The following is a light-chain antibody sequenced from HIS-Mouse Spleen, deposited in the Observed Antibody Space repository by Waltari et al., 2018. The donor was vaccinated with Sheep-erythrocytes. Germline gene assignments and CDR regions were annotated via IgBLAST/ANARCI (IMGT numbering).Light chain of an antibody. CDR1: NLGDKY. CDR3: QAWDSSTAV. V-gene: IGLV3-1*01. J-gene: IGLJ2*01. CDR2: QDS. Sequence: SYELTQPPSVSVSPGQTASITCSGDNLGDKYACWYQQKPGQSPVLVIYQDSKRPSGIPELFSGSNSGNTATLTISGTQAMDEADYYCQAWDSSTAVFGGGTKLTVL.